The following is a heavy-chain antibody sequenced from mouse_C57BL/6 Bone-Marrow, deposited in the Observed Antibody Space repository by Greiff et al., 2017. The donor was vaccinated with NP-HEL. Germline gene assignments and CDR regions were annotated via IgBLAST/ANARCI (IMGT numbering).Heavy chain of an antibody. Sequence: EVQLQQSGPVLVKPGASVKMSCKASGYTFTDYYMNWVKQSHGKSLEWIGVINPYNGGTSYNQKFKGKATLTVDKSSSTAYMELNSLTSEDSAVYYCAIIYYGNFLYAMDYWGQGTSVTVSS. D-gene: IGHD2-1*01. J-gene: IGHJ4*01. V-gene: IGHV1-19*01. CDR3: AIIYYGNFLYAMDY. CDR1: GYTFTDYY. CDR2: INPYNGGT.